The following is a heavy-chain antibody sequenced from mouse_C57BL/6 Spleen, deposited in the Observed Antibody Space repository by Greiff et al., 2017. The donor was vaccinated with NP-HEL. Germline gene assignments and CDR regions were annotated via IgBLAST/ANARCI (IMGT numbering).Heavy chain of an antibody. CDR1: GFTFSSYG. J-gene: IGHJ3*01. Sequence: DVKLVESGGDLVKPGGSLKLSCAASGFTFSSYGMSWVRQTPDKRLEWVATISSGGSYTYYPDSVKGRFTISRDNAKNTLYLQMSSLKSEDTAMYYCARHSMIKAWFAYWGQGTLVTVSA. CDR2: ISSGGSYT. CDR3: ARHSMIKAWFAY. V-gene: IGHV5-6*02. D-gene: IGHD2-4*01.